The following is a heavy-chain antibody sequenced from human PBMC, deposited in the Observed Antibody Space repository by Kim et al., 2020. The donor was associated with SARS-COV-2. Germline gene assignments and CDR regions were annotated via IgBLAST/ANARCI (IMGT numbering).Heavy chain of an antibody. V-gene: IGHV4-4*02. D-gene: IGHD6-13*01. CDR3: ARVSGHLVPIDY. J-gene: IGHJ4*02. CDR1: GGSISSSNW. CDR2: IYHSGST. Sequence: SETLSLTCAVSGGSISSSNWWSWVRQPPGKGLEWIGEIYHSGSTNYNPSLKSRVTISVDKSKNQFSLKLSSVTAADTAVYYCARVSGHLVPIDYWAREPWSPSPQ.